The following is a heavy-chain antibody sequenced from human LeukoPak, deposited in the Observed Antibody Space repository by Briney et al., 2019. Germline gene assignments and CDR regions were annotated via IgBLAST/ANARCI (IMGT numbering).Heavy chain of an antibody. CDR2: INPNSGGT. CDR1: GYTFTGYY. V-gene: IGHV1-2*02. CDR3: ARDPDTITSFAFDI. Sequence: GASVKVSCKASGYTFTGYYMHWVRQAPGQGLEWMGWINPNSGGTNYAQKFQGRVTMTRDTSISTAYMELSRLRSDDTAVYYCARDPDTITSFAFDIWGQGTMVTVSS. D-gene: IGHD3-10*01. J-gene: IGHJ3*02.